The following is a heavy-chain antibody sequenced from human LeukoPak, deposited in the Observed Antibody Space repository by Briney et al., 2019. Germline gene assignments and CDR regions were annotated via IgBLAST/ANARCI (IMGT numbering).Heavy chain of an antibody. CDR2: IRSKAYGGTI. Sequence: GGSLRLSCTASGFTSGDYAMSWVRQAPGKGLEWVGFIRSKAYGGTIEYAASVKGRFTISRDDSKSIAYLQMSSLKTEDTAVYYCTRGITGTKTDYWGQGTLVTVSS. CDR3: TRGITGTKTDY. D-gene: IGHD1-20*01. V-gene: IGHV3-49*04. CDR1: GFTSGDYA. J-gene: IGHJ4*02.